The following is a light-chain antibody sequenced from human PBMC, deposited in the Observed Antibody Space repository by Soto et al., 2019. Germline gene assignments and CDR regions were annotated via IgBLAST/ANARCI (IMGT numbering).Light chain of an antibody. V-gene: IGLV2-23*01. J-gene: IGLJ3*02. CDR2: EDT. CDR3: CSYARSRTWM. CDR1: SSDVGSYNL. Sequence: QSALTQPASVSGSPGQSITISCTGTSSDVGSYNLVSWYQQYPGQAPKLIIYEDTKRPSGVSNRFSGSKSGNTASLTISGLQAEYEADYYCCSYARSRTWMFGGGTKLTVL.